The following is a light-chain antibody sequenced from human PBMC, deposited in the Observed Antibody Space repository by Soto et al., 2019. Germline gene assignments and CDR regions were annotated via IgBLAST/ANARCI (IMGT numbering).Light chain of an antibody. J-gene: IGKJ4*01. CDR1: QGVDSN. Sequence: EIVMTQSPATLSVSPGERATLSCRASQGVDSNLAWYQQKPGQAPRLLIFGASTRATGIPARFSGSGSGTDFTLTINSLQSEDFGVYFCQQYDNWPLTFGGGTKVEIK. CDR2: GAS. CDR3: QQYDNWPLT. V-gene: IGKV3D-15*01.